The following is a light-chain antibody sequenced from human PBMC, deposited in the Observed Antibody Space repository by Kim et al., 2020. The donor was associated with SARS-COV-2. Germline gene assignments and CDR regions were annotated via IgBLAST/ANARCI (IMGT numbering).Light chain of an antibody. CDR2: GKN. Sequence: SSELTQDPAVSVALGQTVRITCQGDSLRSYYASWYQQKPGQAPVLGIYGKNNRPSGIPDRFSGSSSGNTASLTITGAQAEDEADYYCNSRESSGNHWVFGGGTKLTVL. CDR3: NSRESSGNHWV. CDR1: SLRSYY. J-gene: IGLJ3*02. V-gene: IGLV3-19*01.